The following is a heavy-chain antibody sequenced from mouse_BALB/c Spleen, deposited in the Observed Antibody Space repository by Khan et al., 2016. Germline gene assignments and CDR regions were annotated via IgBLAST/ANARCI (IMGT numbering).Heavy chain of an antibody. CDR3: ARYDYAMDY. D-gene: IGHD2-14*01. V-gene: IGHV1S136*01. CDR2: INPYNDGT. Sequence: VQLKESGPELVKPGASVKMSCKASGYTFTSYVMHWVKQKPGQGLEWIGYINPYNDGTKYNEKFKGKATLTSDKSSSSAHMELSSLTSEDSAVYYCARYDYAMDYWGQGTTVTVTS. CDR1: GYTFTSYV. J-gene: IGHJ4*01.